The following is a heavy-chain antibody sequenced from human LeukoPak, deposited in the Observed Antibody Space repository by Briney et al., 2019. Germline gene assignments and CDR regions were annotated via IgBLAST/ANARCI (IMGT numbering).Heavy chain of an antibody. D-gene: IGHD3-10*01. CDR1: GFTFTSYA. CDR2: IGGSGSVT. Sequence: GGSLRLSCAASGFTFTSYAMSWVRQAPGKGLEWVSFIGGSGSVTSYAASVKGRFTISRDDSKNTLHLQMDSLRAEDTAIYYCARAHGRITRDAYFDYWGQGTLVTVSS. J-gene: IGHJ4*02. CDR3: ARAHGRITRDAYFDY. V-gene: IGHV3-23*01.